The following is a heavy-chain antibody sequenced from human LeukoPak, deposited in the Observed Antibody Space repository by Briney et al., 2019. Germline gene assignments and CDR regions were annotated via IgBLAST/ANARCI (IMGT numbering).Heavy chain of an antibody. CDR3: AKADGSWTYDP. D-gene: IGHD5-24*01. Sequence: SQTLSLTCDISGDSVSSNSAIWNWIRQSPSRGLEWLGRTYYKSKWYNDYATSVQSRITINSDTSRNQFSLQLNSVTPEDTAVYYCAKADGSWTYDPWGQGTLVTVSS. CDR1: GDSVSSNSAI. J-gene: IGHJ5*02. V-gene: IGHV6-1*01. CDR2: TYYKSKWYN.